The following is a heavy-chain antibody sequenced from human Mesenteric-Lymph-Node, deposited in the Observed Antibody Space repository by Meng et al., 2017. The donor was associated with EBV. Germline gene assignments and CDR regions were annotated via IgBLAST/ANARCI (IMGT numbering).Heavy chain of an antibody. J-gene: IGHJ4*02. Sequence: QVQVQQWGAGLVEPSETLSLTCAVHGGSFSDYFWTWIRQAPGKGLEWVGEINHSGSTKYNPSLKSRVTISVDTSKNQISLNLNSVTAADTAVYYCARPRIRYGSGSYYYWGQGTLVTVSS. V-gene: IGHV4-34*01. CDR2: INHSGST. CDR1: GGSFSDYF. D-gene: IGHD3-10*01. CDR3: ARPRIRYGSGSYYY.